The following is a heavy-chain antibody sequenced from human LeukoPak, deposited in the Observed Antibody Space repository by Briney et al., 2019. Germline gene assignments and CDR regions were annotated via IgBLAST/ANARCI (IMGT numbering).Heavy chain of an antibody. J-gene: IGHJ4*02. CDR1: GFTFSNSG. Sequence: GGSLRLSCAVSGFTFSNSGMHWVRQAPGKGLEWVAFIRYDGSEKFYADSVKGRFTTSRDNSKNTLYLQMNSLRAEDTAVYYCAKEQGYYFDYWGQGTLVTVSS. CDR3: AKEQGYYFDY. V-gene: IGHV3-30*02. CDR2: IRYDGSEK.